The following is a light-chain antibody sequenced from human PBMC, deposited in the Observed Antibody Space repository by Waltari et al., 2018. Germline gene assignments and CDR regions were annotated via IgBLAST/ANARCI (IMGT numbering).Light chain of an antibody. CDR2: DVS. Sequence: QSALTQPASVSGSPGQSITISCTGTSSDVGGYNYVSWYQQHPGKAPKRMIYDVSNRPSGVSNRFSGSKSGNTASPTISGLQAEDEADYYCSSYTSSSTPVVFGGGTKLTVL. J-gene: IGLJ2*01. CDR3: SSYTSSSTPVV. CDR1: SSDVGGYNY. V-gene: IGLV2-14*03.